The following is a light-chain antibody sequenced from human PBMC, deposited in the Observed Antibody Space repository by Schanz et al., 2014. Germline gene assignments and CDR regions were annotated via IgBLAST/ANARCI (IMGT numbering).Light chain of an antibody. Sequence: QSVLTQPPSVSGAPGQRVTISCSGSSSNIGAGYDVHWYQQLPGTAPKLLIYDNNSRPSGVPDRFSGSKSSTSASLAITGLQAEDEADYYCQSFDSSLSGSVFGGGTKLTVL. J-gene: IGLJ2*01. CDR3: QSFDSSLSGSV. V-gene: IGLV1-40*01. CDR2: DNN. CDR1: SSNIGAGYD.